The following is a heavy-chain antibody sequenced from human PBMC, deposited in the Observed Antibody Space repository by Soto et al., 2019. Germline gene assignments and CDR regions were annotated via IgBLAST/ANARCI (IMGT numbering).Heavy chain of an antibody. Sequence: GGSLRLSCAASGFTFSSYAMHWVRQAPGKGLENVSAISSNGGSTYYANSVKGRFTISRDNSKNTLYLQMGSLRAEDMAVYYCATALAATLKYYFDYWGQGTQVTVSS. D-gene: IGHD2-15*01. V-gene: IGHV3-64*01. J-gene: IGHJ4*02. CDR2: ISSNGGST. CDR1: GFTFSSYA. CDR3: ATALAATLKYYFDY.